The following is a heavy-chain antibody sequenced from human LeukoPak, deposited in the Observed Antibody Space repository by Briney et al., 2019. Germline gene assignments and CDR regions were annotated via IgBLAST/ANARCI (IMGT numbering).Heavy chain of an antibody. CDR2: ISYDGSNK. Sequence: PGGSLRLSCAASGFTFSSYVMHWVRQAPGKGLEWVAVISYDGSNKYYADSVKGRFTISRDNSKNTVYLQTNSLRAEDTALYYCASEAAAGAHVDYWGQGTPVIVSS. V-gene: IGHV3-30-3*01. J-gene: IGHJ4*02. D-gene: IGHD6-13*01. CDR3: ASEAAAGAHVDY. CDR1: GFTFSSYV.